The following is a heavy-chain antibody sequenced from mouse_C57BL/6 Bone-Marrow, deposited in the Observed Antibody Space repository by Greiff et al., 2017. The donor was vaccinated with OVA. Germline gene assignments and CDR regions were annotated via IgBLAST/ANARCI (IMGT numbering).Heavy chain of an antibody. Sequence: QVQLQQSGPGLVQPSQSLSITCTVSGFSLTSYGVHWVRQSPGKGLEWLGVIWSGGSTDYNAAFMSRLSITKDNSNSQVFFIMNCLLADDTAINYCAKIHGSSYYWYFDVWGTGTTVTVSS. CDR1: GFSLTSYG. CDR2: IWSGGST. D-gene: IGHD1-1*01. V-gene: IGHV2-5*01. J-gene: IGHJ1*03. CDR3: AKIHGSSYYWYFDV.